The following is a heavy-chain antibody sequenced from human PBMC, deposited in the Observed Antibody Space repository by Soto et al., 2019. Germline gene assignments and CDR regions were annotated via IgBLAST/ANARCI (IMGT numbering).Heavy chain of an antibody. CDR2: FDPEDGET. D-gene: IGHD3-16*02. J-gene: IGHJ3*02. CDR1: GYTLTELS. V-gene: IGHV1-24*01. Sequence: ASVKVSCKVSGYTLTELSMHWVRQAPGKGLEWMGGFDPEDGETIYAQKFQGRVTMTEDTSTDTAYMELSSLRSEDTAVYYCATSGLYDYVWGSYRNNDAFDIWGQGTMVTV. CDR3: ATSGLYDYVWGSYRNNDAFDI.